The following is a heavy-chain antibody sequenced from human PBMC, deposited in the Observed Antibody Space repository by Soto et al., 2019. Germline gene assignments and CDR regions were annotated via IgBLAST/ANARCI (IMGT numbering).Heavy chain of an antibody. CDR1: GGSVSSGSYY. CDR3: ERGYCSGGRCYGGWDAFDI. Sequence: AETLSLTCTVSGGSVSSGSYYWSWIRQPPGKGLEWIGYIYYSGSTNYNPSLKSRVTISVDTSKNQFSLKLSSVTAADTAVYYCERGYCSGGRCYGGWDAFDIWGQGTRSPSPQ. CDR2: IYYSGST. D-gene: IGHD2-15*01. V-gene: IGHV4-61*01. J-gene: IGHJ3*02.